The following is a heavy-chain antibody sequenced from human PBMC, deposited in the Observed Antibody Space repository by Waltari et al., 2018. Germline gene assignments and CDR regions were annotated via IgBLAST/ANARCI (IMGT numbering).Heavy chain of an antibody. CDR2: IYGGGGA. CDR3: ARTYSSAWPPLLDY. V-gene: IGHV4-4*07. D-gene: IGHD6-19*01. CDR1: DGSITSYY. Sequence: QVQLQESGPGLVKPSETLSPTCTVPDGSITSYYWSWIRQPAGKGLEWIGRIYGGGGADYNPSLRSRVAMSVDTSKSQFSLMMRSVTAADTAIYYCARTYSSAWPPLLDYWGQGTLVTVSS. J-gene: IGHJ4*02.